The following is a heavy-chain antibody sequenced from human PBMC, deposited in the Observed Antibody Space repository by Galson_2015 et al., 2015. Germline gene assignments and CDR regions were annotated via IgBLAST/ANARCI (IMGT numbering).Heavy chain of an antibody. CDR3: ARGLRGTYYDFWSGYLDNWFDP. CDR2: MNPNSGNT. Sequence: SVKVSCKASGGTFTSYDINWVRQATGQGLEWMGWMNPNSGNTGYAQKFQGRVTMTRNTSISTAYMELSSLRSEDTAVYYCARGLRGTYYDFWSGYLDNWFDPWGQGTLVTVSS. CDR1: GGTFTSYD. V-gene: IGHV1-8*01. J-gene: IGHJ5*02. D-gene: IGHD3-3*01.